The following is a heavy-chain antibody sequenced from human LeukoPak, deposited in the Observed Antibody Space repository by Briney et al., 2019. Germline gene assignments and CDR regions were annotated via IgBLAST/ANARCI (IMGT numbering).Heavy chain of an antibody. CDR2: ISSSGSTI. CDR3: ARTPTPYYDFWSGFGNYGMDV. J-gene: IGHJ6*02. Sequence: PGGSLRLSCAASGFNFSCYEMNWVRQAPAKGLEWVSYISSSGSTIYYADSVKGRFTISRDNAKNSLYLQMNSLRAEDTAVYYCARTPTPYYDFWSGFGNYGMDVWGQGTTVTVSS. CDR1: GFNFSCYE. D-gene: IGHD3-3*01. V-gene: IGHV3-48*03.